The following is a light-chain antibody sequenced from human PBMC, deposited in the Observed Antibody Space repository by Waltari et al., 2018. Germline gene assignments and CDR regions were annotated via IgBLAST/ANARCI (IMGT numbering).Light chain of an antibody. CDR2: DVT. J-gene: IGLJ1*01. Sequence: QSALTQPASVSGSPGQSITISCTGTSSDVGAYDYVSWYQQHPGKAPKLIIYDVTNRPPGVSLLFSGSNAGNTASLTISGLQSEDEADYYCNSHTSVSTLVFGTGTTVTVI. CDR3: NSHTSVSTLV. CDR1: SSDVGAYDY. V-gene: IGLV2-14*03.